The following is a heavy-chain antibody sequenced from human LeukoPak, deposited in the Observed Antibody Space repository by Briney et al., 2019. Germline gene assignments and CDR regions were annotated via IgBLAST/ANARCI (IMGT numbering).Heavy chain of an antibody. D-gene: IGHD4-11*01. CDR1: GGSISSSSYY. V-gene: IGHV4-39*07. Sequence: PSETLSLTCTVSGGSISSSSYYWGWIRQPPGKGLEWIGSIYYSGGTYYNPSLKSRVTISLDTSKNQLSLKLSSVTAADTAVYYCARVPTTTPIDYWGQGTLVTVSS. J-gene: IGHJ4*02. CDR3: ARVPTTTPIDY. CDR2: IYYSGGT.